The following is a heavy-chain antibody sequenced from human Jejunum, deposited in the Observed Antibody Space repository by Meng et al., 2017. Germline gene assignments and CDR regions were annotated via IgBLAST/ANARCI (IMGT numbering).Heavy chain of an antibody. D-gene: IGHD6-25*01. CDR3: TRDTFGYHDY. Sequence: VQLGESGGGLVEPGGSLRLSCAVSGFTLTTYWMHWVRQAPGKGLMWVSRVNPYGTITNYADSVKGRFTISRDTAKNTLYLQMDSLVADDTAVYYCTRDTFGYHDYWGQGTLVTVSS. CDR1: GFTLTTYW. V-gene: IGHV3-74*01. CDR2: VNPYGTIT. J-gene: IGHJ4*02.